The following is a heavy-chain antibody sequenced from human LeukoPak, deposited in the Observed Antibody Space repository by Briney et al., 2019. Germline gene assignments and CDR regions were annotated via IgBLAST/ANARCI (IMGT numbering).Heavy chain of an antibody. CDR2: IRYDGNNQ. CDR3: AKVIVGGAFDY. Sequence: GGSLRLSCAASGFTFSSYWMSWVRQAPGKGLEWVAFIRYDGNNQYFADSVKGRFTISRDNSKNTLYLQMNSLRAEDTAVYYCAKVIVGGAFDYWGQGTLVTVSS. CDR1: GFTFSSYW. J-gene: IGHJ4*02. D-gene: IGHD1-26*01. V-gene: IGHV3-30*02.